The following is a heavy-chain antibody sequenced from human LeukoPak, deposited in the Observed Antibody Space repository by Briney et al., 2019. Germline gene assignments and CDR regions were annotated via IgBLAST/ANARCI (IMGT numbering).Heavy chain of an antibody. V-gene: IGHV3-48*01. J-gene: IGHJ3*02. D-gene: IGHD3-3*01. CDR2: ISSSSSTI. Sequence: GGSLRLFCAASGFTFSSYSMNWVRQAPGKGLEWVSYISSSSSTIYYADSVKGRFTISRDNAKNSLYLQMNSLRAEDTAVYYCARDSPYESRFDIWGQGTMVTVSS. CDR1: GFTFSSYS. CDR3: ARDSPYESRFDI.